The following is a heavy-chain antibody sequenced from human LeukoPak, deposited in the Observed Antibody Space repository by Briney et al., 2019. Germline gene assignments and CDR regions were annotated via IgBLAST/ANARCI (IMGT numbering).Heavy chain of an antibody. J-gene: IGHJ6*04. Sequence: GRSLRLSCEASGFSFSSRGMHWVRQAPGKGLEWMAVIWYDGSNKYYEDSVKGRFTISRDNSKNMLYVEMNSLRAEDTAVYYCVRWGPSKAMDVWGKGTTVTVSP. CDR3: VRWGPSKAMDV. D-gene: IGHD7-27*01. CDR1: GFSFSSRG. CDR2: IWYDGSNK. V-gene: IGHV3-33*01.